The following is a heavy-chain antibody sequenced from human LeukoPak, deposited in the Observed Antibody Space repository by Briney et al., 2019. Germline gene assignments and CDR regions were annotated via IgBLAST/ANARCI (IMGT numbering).Heavy chain of an antibody. V-gene: IGHV1-2*02. J-gene: IGHJ5*02. D-gene: IGHD6-13*01. CDR3: ARDRPTAAAAT. Sequence: GASVKVSCKASGYTFTSYYMHWVRQAPGQGLEYMGWMNPDGGGTNSAQKFQGRVTMTRDTSISTAYMELSWLRSDDTAVYYCARDRPTAAAATWGQGTLVTVSS. CDR1: GYTFTSYY. CDR2: MNPDGGGT.